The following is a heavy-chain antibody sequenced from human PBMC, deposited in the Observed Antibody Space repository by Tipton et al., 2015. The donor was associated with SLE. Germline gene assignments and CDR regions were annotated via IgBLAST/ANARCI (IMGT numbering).Heavy chain of an antibody. D-gene: IGHD2-2*01. CDR1: GFTFTNYW. Sequence: SLRLSCAASGFTFTNYWVNWVRQAPGKGLEWVANIEQDGSEKYYVDSVKGRFTIYRDNAENSLYLQMNSLRAEDTAVYYCTGGRVVVPAALDYWGRGARVAVSS. J-gene: IGHJ4*02. CDR2: IEQDGSEK. CDR3: TGGRVVVPAALDY. V-gene: IGHV3-7*01.